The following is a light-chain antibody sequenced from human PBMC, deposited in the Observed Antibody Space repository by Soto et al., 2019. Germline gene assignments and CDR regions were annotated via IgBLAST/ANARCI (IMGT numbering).Light chain of an antibody. V-gene: IGKV1-9*01. CDR3: QQIYSAPLT. CDR2: AAS. J-gene: IGKJ4*01. CDR1: QGISSY. Sequence: IQLTQSPSSLSASVGDRVTITCRASQGISSYLAWYQQKPGKAPKLLIYAASTLQSGVPSKFSGSGSGTDFTLTISSLQPEDSATYFCQQIYSAPLTFGGGTKVEIK.